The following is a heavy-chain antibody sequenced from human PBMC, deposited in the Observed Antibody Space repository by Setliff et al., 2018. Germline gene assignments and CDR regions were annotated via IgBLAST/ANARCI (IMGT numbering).Heavy chain of an antibody. CDR1: GGSISTYY. D-gene: IGHD3-22*01. CDR3: ARGKIRITMIVVPTGGAFDI. J-gene: IGHJ3*02. V-gene: IGHV4-59*12. CDR2: IYYSGTT. Sequence: SETLSLTCTVSGGSISTYYWTWIRQPPGKALEWIGYIYYSGTTNYSPSLKSRVTISVDTSKNQFSLKLSSVTAADTAVYYCARGKIRITMIVVPTGGAFDIWGQGTMVTVSS.